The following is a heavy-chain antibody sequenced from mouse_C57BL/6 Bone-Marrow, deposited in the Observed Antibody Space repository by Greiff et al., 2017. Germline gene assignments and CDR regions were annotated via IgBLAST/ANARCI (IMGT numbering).Heavy chain of an antibody. CDR3: ARYYYGSRGFDY. CDR1: GFTFSDYG. D-gene: IGHD1-1*01. J-gene: IGHJ2*01. Sequence: DVMLVESGGGLVQPGGSLKLSCAASGFTFSDYGMAWVRQAPRKGPEWVAFISNLAYSIYYADTVTGRFTFSRENAKNTLYLEMSSLRSENTAMYYCARYYYGSRGFDYWGQGTTLTVSS. V-gene: IGHV5-15*01. CDR2: ISNLAYSI.